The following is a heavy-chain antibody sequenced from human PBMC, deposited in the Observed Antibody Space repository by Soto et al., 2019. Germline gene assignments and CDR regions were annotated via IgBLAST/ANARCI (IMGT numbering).Heavy chain of an antibody. CDR2: IIPIFGTA. CDR1: RGRYGCCA. V-gene: IGHV1-69*13. D-gene: IGHD5-12*01. CDR3: ARVRRDGYNDYYYYGMDV. Sequence: GASVEACCEAPRGRYGCCARRWARQAPEQGLEWMGGIIPIFGTANYAQKFQGRVTITADESTSTAYMELSSLRSEDTAVYYCARVRRDGYNDYYYYGMDVWRQRTTVTVSS. J-gene: IGHJ6*02.